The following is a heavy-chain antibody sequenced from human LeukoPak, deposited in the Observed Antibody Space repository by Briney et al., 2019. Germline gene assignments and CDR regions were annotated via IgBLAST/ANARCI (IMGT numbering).Heavy chain of an antibody. CDR3: ARSGYRYGADAVDI. D-gene: IGHD5-18*01. CDR2: MNPNSGNT. Sequence: ASVKVSCKASGYTFTSYDINWVRQATGQGLEWMGWMNPNSGNTGYAQKFQGRVTMTRNTSISTAYMELSSLRSEDTAVYYCARSGYRYGADAVDIWGQGTMVTVSS. J-gene: IGHJ3*02. V-gene: IGHV1-8*01. CDR1: GYTFTSYD.